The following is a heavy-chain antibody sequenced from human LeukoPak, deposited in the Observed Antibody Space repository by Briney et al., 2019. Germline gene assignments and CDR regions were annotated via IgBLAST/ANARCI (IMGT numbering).Heavy chain of an antibody. CDR2: IKQDGSEK. J-gene: IGHJ2*01. CDR3: ARDSL. V-gene: IGHV3-7*03. CDR1: GFSFSTYA. Sequence: GGSLRLSCAASGFSFSTYAMHWVRQAPGKGLEWVANIKQDGSEKYYVDSVKGRFTISRDNAKNSLYLQMNSLRTEDTAVYYCARDSLWGRGTLVTVSS.